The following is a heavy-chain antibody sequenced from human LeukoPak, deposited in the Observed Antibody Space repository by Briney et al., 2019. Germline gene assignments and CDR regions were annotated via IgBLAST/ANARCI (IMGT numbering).Heavy chain of an antibody. CDR3: ARGPYYYGSGSYVDY. Sequence: PSQTLSLTCAVSGGSISSGGYSWSWIRQPPGKGLEWIGYIYHSGSTYYNPSLKSRVTISVDRSKNQFSLKLSSVTAADTAVYYCARGPYYYGSGSYVDYWGQGTLVTVSS. CDR1: GGSISSGGYS. V-gene: IGHV4-30-2*01. D-gene: IGHD3-10*01. CDR2: IYHSGST. J-gene: IGHJ4*02.